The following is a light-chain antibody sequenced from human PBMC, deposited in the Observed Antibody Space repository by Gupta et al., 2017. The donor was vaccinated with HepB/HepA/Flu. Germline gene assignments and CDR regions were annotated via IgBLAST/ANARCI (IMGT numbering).Light chain of an antibody. V-gene: IGLV3-25*03. CDR1: ALPKQY. CDR3: QSADSSGNYVV. Sequence: SYELTQPPSVSVSPGQTARITCSGDALPKQYAYWYQQKPGQAPGLVIYKESERPAGIPERFSGSSSGTTVTLTISGVQAEDEADYYCQSADSSGNYVVFGGGTKLTVL. J-gene: IGLJ2*01. CDR2: KES.